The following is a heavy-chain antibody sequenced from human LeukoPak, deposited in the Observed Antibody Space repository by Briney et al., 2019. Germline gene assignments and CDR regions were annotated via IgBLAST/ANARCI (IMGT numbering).Heavy chain of an antibody. Sequence: GGSLRLSCAASGFTFSSYAMSWVRQAPGKGLEWVSAISGSGGSTYYADSVKGRFTISRDNSKNTLYLQMNSLRAEDTAVYYCAKRTYGRLESGYFDYWGQGTLVTVSS. CDR2: ISGSGGST. V-gene: IGHV3-23*01. J-gene: IGHJ4*02. D-gene: IGHD1-1*01. CDR3: AKRTYGRLESGYFDY. CDR1: GFTFSSYA.